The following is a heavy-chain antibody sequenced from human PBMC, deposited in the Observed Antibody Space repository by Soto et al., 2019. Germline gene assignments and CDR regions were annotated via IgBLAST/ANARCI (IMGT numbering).Heavy chain of an antibody. Sequence: QVQLVQSGAEVKKPGSSVKVSCKASGGTFSSHAISWVRQAPGQGLEWMGGIIPIFGTANYAQKFQGRVTITADESTGTAYMELSSLRSEDTAVYYCASPTKPLYYYYGMDVWGQGTTVTVSS. V-gene: IGHV1-69*12. CDR2: IIPIFGTA. CDR3: ASPTKPLYYYYGMDV. CDR1: GGTFSSHA. J-gene: IGHJ6*02. D-gene: IGHD1-1*01.